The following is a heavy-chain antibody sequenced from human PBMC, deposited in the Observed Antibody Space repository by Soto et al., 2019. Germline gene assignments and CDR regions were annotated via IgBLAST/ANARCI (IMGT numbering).Heavy chain of an antibody. CDR3: ARSLSGYITHFDY. CDR2: ISAYNGNT. D-gene: IGHD3-22*01. Sequence: QVQLVQSGAEVKKPGASVKVSCKASGYTFTSYCISWVRQAPGQGLEWMCWISAYNGNTNYAQKLPGRLTMTTDTSTITADMELRSLRSDDPSVYYCARSLSGYITHFDYWGQGTLGTFSS. CDR1: GYTFTSYC. V-gene: IGHV1-18*01. J-gene: IGHJ4*02.